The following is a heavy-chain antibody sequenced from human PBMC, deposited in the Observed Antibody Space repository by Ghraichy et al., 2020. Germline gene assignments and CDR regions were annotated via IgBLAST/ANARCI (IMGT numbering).Heavy chain of an antibody. J-gene: IGHJ6*02. CDR3: TRHLDRSSWYLGGLADYYYGMDV. Sequence: GGSLRLSCAASGFTFSGSAMHWVRQASGKGLEWVGRIRSKANSYATAYAASVKGRFTISRDDSKNTAYLQMNSLKTEDTAVYYCTRHLDRSSWYLGGLADYYYGMDVWGQGTTVTVSS. D-gene: IGHD6-13*01. CDR2: IRSKANSYAT. CDR1: GFTFSGSA. V-gene: IGHV3-73*01.